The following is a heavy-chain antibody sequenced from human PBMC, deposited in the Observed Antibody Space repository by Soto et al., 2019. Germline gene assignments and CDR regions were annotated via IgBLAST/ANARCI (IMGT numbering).Heavy chain of an antibody. V-gene: IGHV3-48*01. CDR2: ISSSSSTI. D-gene: IGHD4-17*01. J-gene: IGHJ5*02. CDR1: GFTFSSYS. CDR3: ATAYGDYVLRWFDP. Sequence: GGSLRLSCAASGFTFSSYSMNWFRQAPGKGLEWVSYISSSSSTIYYADSVKGRFTISRDNAKNSLYLQMNSLRAEDTAVYYCATAYGDYVLRWFDPWGQGTLVTVSS.